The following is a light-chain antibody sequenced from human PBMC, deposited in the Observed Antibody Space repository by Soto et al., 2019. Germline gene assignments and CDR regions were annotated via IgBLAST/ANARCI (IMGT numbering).Light chain of an antibody. CDR3: QKYDTAPRT. J-gene: IGKJ1*01. V-gene: IGKV1-27*01. Sequence: DIPMTQSPSSLYASVGDRVTITCRASQSISNYLAWYQQKPGKVPKLLIYAASTLQSGLPSRLSGSGSGTEITLTISSLQAEDVATYYCQKYDTAPRTFGQGTKVEIK. CDR1: QSISNY. CDR2: AAS.